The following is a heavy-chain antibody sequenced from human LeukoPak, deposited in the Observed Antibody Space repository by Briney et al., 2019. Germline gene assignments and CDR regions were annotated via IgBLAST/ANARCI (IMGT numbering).Heavy chain of an antibody. J-gene: IGHJ4*02. CDR1: GGSISSYY. CDR3: ARGLRPSYFDY. V-gene: IGHV4-59*01. CDR2: IYYSGSP. Sequence: SETLSLTCTVSGGSISSYYWSWSRQPPGKGLEWIGYIYYSGSPNYNPSLKSRVTISVDTSKNQFSLKLSSVTAADTAVYYCARGLRPSYFDYWGQGTLVTVSS.